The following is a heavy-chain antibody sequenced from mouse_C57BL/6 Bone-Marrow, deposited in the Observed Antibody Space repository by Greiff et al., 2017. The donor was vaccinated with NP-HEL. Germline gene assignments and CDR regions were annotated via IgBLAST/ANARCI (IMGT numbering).Heavy chain of an antibody. Sequence: EVQLVESGGGLVKPGGSLKLSCAASGFTFSDYGMHWVRQAPEQGLEWVAYISRGSSTIYYADTVKGRFTISRDNAKNTLFLQMTRLRSEDTAMYYCARRYRGLYYYAMDYWGQGTSVTVSS. CDR2: ISRGSSTI. CDR1: GFTFSDYG. D-gene: IGHD2-12*01. J-gene: IGHJ4*01. V-gene: IGHV5-17*01. CDR3: ARRYRGLYYYAMDY.